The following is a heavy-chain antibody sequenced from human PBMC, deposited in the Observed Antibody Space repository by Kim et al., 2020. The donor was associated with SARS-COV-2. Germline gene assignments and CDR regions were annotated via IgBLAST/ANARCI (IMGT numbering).Heavy chain of an antibody. V-gene: IGHV4-59*13. CDR1: GGSISYYY. J-gene: IGHJ4*02. CDR3: ARELSESGECVLDY. D-gene: IGHD3-10*01. CDR2: IYYSGST. Sequence: SETLSLTCTVSGGSISYYYWSWIRQPPGKGLEWVGYIYYSGSTNYSPSLKSRVTISVDTSKNQFSLKLSSVTAEDTAVYYCARELSESGECVLDYWGQGTLVTVSS.